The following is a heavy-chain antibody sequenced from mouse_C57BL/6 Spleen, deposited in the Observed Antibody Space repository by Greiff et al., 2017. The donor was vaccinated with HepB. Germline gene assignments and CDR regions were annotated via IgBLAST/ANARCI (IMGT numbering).Heavy chain of an antibody. CDR3: TKGGSSYPDY. CDR1: GFNIKDDY. V-gene: IGHV14-4*01. D-gene: IGHD1-1*01. Sequence: EVQLQQSGAELVRPGASVKLSCTASGFNIKDDYMHWVKQRPEQGLEWIGWIDPENGDTEYASKFQGKATITADPSSNTAYLPPSSLTSEDTAVYYCTKGGSSYPDYWGQGTTLTVSS. CDR2: IDPENGDT. J-gene: IGHJ2*01.